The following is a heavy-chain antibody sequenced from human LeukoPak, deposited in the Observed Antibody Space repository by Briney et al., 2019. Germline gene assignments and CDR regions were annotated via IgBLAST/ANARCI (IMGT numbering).Heavy chain of an antibody. J-gene: IGHJ4*02. V-gene: IGHV4-59*01. CDR2: IYHNGNS. CDR1: GDSFNEYY. Sequence: SETLSLTCSVFGDSFNEYYWNWVRQPPGKGLQWIGYIYHNGNSNYNPSLKGRLTISVDTAKNQFSLKLTSVTAADTAGYYCARDGGLQSHFDYWGQGALVTVSS. D-gene: IGHD5-24*01. CDR3: ARDGGLQSHFDY.